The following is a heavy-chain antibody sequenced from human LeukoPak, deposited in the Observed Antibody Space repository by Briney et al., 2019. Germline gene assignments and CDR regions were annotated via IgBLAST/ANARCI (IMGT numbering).Heavy chain of an antibody. V-gene: IGHV3-21*01. CDR3: TRNYPIYNYGSFFDF. D-gene: IGHD5-18*01. J-gene: IGHJ4*02. Sequence: PGGSLRLSCAASGFSFTTYSMNWVRQAPGKGLEWVSSITSSSRYIYHADSMKGRFTISRDNAKNSLYLQMNSLRAEDTAVYYCTRNYPIYNYGSFFDFGGQGTLVTVSS. CDR1: GFSFTTYS. CDR2: ITSSSRYI.